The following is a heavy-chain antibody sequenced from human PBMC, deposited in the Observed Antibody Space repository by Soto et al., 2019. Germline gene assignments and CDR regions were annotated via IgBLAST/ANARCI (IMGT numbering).Heavy chain of an antibody. Sequence: SLRLSCAASGFTFSNAWMNWVRQAPGKGLEWVGRIKSKTDGGTTDYAAPVKGRFTISRDDSKNTLYLQMNSLKTEDTAVYYCTSARYYYDSSGYYYYWGQGTLVIVSS. CDR3: TSARYYYDSSGYYYY. CDR1: GFTFSNAW. D-gene: IGHD3-22*01. V-gene: IGHV3-15*07. CDR2: IKSKTDGGTT. J-gene: IGHJ4*02.